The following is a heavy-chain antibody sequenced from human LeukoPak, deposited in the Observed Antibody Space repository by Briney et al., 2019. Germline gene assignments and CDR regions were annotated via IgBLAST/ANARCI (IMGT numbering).Heavy chain of an antibody. CDR1: GFTFSSYG. CDR3: ARDGEQLVFGYYYYGMDV. Sequence: GGSLRLSCAASGFTFSSYGMHWGRQAPGKGLEWVAVIWYDGSNKDYADSVKGRFTISRDNSKNTLYLQMNSLRAEDTAVYYCARDGEQLVFGYYYYGMDVWGQGTTVTVSS. J-gene: IGHJ6*02. D-gene: IGHD6-6*01. CDR2: IWYDGSNK. V-gene: IGHV3-33*01.